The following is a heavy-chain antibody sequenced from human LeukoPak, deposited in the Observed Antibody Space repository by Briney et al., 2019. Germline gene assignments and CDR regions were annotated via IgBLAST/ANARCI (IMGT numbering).Heavy chain of an antibody. Sequence: GGSLRLSCAASGFTFSSYSMNWVRQAPGKGLEWVSSISSSSSYIYYADSVKGRFTISRDNAKNSLYLQMNSLRAEDTAVYYCAREYCSSTSCYKKALDYWGQGTLVTVSS. CDR3: AREYCSSTSCYKKALDY. V-gene: IGHV3-21*01. D-gene: IGHD2-2*02. CDR1: GFTFSSYS. CDR2: ISSSSSYI. J-gene: IGHJ4*02.